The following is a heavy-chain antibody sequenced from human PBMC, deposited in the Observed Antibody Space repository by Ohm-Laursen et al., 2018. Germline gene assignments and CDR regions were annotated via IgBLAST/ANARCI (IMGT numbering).Heavy chain of an antibody. J-gene: IGHJ4*02. CDR2: ISWNSGSI. Sequence: SLRLSCAASEFTFDDYAMHWVRQAPGKGLEWVSGISWNSGSIGYADSVKGRFTISRDNAKNSLYLQMNSLRAEDTALYYCAKDIAAAGPYYFDYWGQGTLVTVSS. CDR3: AKDIAAAGPYYFDY. D-gene: IGHD6-13*01. V-gene: IGHV3-9*01. CDR1: EFTFDDYA.